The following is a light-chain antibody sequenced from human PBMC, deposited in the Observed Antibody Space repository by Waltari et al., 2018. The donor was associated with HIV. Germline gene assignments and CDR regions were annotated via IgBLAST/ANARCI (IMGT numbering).Light chain of an antibody. J-gene: IGKJ1*01. Sequence: DIVMTQSPDSLAVSLGERATINCKSSRSVLYSSNNQNFLAWYQQKPGQPPKLLISWASTRESGVPDRFSGSGSGTDFTLTVSSLQAEDVAVYYCQQYYTTPLTFGQGTRVEV. CDR2: WAS. V-gene: IGKV4-1*01. CDR3: QQYYTTPLT. CDR1: RSVLYSSNNQNF.